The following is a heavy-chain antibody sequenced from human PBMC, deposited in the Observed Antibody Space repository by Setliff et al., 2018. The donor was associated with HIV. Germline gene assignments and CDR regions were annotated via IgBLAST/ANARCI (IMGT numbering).Heavy chain of an antibody. CDR2: ITPILGIA. CDR3: ARTDYDSGKSVLDS. V-gene: IGHV1-69*10. D-gene: IGHD3-10*01. J-gene: IGHJ5*01. CDR1: GGTFSSYA. Sequence: SVKVSCKASGGTFSSYAFTWVRQAPGQGLEWMGGITPILGIANYAQKFQGRVTITRDTSATIAYMELSSLTSEDTALYFCARTDYDSGKSVLDSWGQGTLVTVS.